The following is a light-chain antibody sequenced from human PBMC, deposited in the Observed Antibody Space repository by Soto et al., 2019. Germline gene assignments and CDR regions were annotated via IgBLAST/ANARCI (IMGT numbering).Light chain of an antibody. CDR2: SNN. Sequence: QSVLTQPPSASGTPGQRVTISCSGSSSNIGSNTVNWYQQLPGTAPKLLIYSNNQRPSGVPDRFSGSKSGTSASLAISGLLSEDWADYYCAAWDDSLNGHVVFGGGTKLTLL. CDR3: AAWDDSLNGHVV. CDR1: SSNIGSNT. V-gene: IGLV1-44*01. J-gene: IGLJ2*01.